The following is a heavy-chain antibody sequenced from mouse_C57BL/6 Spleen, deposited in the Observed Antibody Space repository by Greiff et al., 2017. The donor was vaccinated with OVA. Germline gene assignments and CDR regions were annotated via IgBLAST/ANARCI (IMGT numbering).Heavy chain of an antibody. J-gene: IGHJ4*01. CDR2: INPSTGGT. V-gene: IGHV1-43*01. D-gene: IGHD2-5*01. Sequence: EVKVVESGPELVKPGASVKISCKASGYSFTGYYMHWVKQSSEKSLEWIGEINPSTGGTSYNQKFKGKATLTVDKSSSTAYMQLKSLTSEDSAVYYCARWDSNYDAMDYWGQGTSVTVSS. CDR1: GYSFTGYY. CDR3: ARWDSNYDAMDY.